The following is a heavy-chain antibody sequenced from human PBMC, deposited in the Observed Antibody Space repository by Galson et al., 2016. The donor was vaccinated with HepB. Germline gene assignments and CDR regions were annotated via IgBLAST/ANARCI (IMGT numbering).Heavy chain of an antibody. Sequence: SLRLSCAASGFSSSTFGMHWVRQAPGKGLEWVTIISNDGRYKSYADSVRGRFIISRDSSRNTLYLQMNSLRPEDTAVYYCARGMYSSSWELDYWGQGTLVTVSS. CDR2: ISNDGRYK. D-gene: IGHD6-13*01. V-gene: IGHV3-30*03. CDR1: GFSSSTFG. J-gene: IGHJ4*02. CDR3: ARGMYSSSWELDY.